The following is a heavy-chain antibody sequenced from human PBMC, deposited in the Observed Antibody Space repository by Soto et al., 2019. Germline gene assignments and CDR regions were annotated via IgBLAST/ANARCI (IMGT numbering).Heavy chain of an antibody. CDR3: AREETPGGAARR. Sequence: ASVKVSCKASGGTFSSYAISWVRQAPGQGLEWMGGIIPIFGTANYAQKFQGRVTITADESTSTAYMELSSLRSEDTAVYYCAREETPGGAARRWGQGTLVTVSS. D-gene: IGHD6-6*01. CDR1: GGTFSSYA. J-gene: IGHJ4*02. V-gene: IGHV1-69*13. CDR2: IIPIFGTA.